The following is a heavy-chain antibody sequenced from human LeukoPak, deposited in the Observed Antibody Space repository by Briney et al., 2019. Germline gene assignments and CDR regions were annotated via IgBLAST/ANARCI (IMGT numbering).Heavy chain of an antibody. CDR3: AKDEASSSNYYYYMDV. V-gene: IGHV3-30*18. Sequence: PGGSLRLSCAVSGFTFSNYGMHWVRQAPGKGLEWVAVISYDGSNKYYADSVKGRFTISRDNSKNTLYLQMNSLRAEDTAVYYCAKDEASSSNYYYYMDVWGKGTTVTVSS. J-gene: IGHJ6*03. CDR2: ISYDGSNK. CDR1: GFTFSNYG. D-gene: IGHD6-6*01.